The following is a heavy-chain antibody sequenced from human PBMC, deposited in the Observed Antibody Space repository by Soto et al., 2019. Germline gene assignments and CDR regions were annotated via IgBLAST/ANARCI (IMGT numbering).Heavy chain of an antibody. Sequence: QVQLQQWGAGLLKPSETLSLTCAVYGGSFSGYYWSWIRQPPGKGLEWIGEINHSGSTNYNPSLKSRVTISVDTSKNQFSLKLSSVTAADTAVYYCATGYGSGSQNNWFDPWGQGTLVTVSS. D-gene: IGHD3-10*01. CDR1: GGSFSGYY. V-gene: IGHV4-34*01. J-gene: IGHJ5*02. CDR2: INHSGST. CDR3: ATGYGSGSQNNWFDP.